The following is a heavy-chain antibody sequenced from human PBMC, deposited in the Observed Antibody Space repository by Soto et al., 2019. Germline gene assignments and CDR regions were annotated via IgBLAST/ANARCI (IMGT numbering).Heavy chain of an antibody. CDR2: SYYSGST. D-gene: IGHD6-13*01. J-gene: IGHJ4*02. Sequence: SETLSLSCTFSVGSIISCGYYGSWVLQHPGKGLEWIGYSYYSGSTYYNPSLKSRVTISVDTSKNQFSLKLSSVTAADTAVYYCAREDSSSWVFDYWGQGTLVTVSS. CDR3: AREDSSSWVFDY. V-gene: IGHV4-31*03. CDR1: VGSIISCGYY.